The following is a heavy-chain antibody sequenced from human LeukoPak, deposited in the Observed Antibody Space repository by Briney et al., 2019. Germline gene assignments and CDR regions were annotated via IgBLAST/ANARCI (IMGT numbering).Heavy chain of an antibody. CDR2: INHSGST. CDR3: ARGKVVVAVLDY. D-gene: IGHD2-15*01. Sequence: PSETLSLTCAVYGGSFSGYYWSWIRQPPGKGLEWIGEINHSGSTNYNPSLKSRVTISVDTSKNQFSLKLSSVTAADTAVYYCARGKVVVAVLDYWGQGTLVTVPS. J-gene: IGHJ4*02. CDR1: GGSFSGYY. V-gene: IGHV4-34*01.